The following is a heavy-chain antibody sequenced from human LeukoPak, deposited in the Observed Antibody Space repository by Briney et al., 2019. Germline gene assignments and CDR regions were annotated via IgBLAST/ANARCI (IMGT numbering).Heavy chain of an antibody. CDR2: IYYSGST. J-gene: IGHJ4*02. CDR3: ARKVAVARRSLKFDY. CDR1: GGSISSSSYY. Sequence: SETLSLTCTVSGGSISSSSYYWGWIRQPPGKGLEWIGSIYYSGSTYYNPSLKSRVTISVDTSKNQFSLKLSSVTAADTAVYYCARKVAVARRSLKFDYWGQGTLVTVSS. D-gene: IGHD5-12*01. V-gene: IGHV4-39*07.